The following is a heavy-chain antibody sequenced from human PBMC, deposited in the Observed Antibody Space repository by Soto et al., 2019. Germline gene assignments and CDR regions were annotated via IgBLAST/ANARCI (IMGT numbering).Heavy chain of an antibody. CDR1: GGTFSSYA. J-gene: IGHJ6*02. CDR2: IIPIFGTA. CDR3: ATRTRPRSLRFLGGRDV. V-gene: IGHV1-69*01. D-gene: IGHD3-3*01. Sequence: QVQLVQSGAEVKKPGSSVKVSCKASGGTFSSYAISWVRQAPGQGLEWMGGIIPIFGTANYAQKFQGRVTITADESTSTAYMELRSLRSEDPAVYYCATRTRPRSLRFLGGRDVWGQGTTVTVSS.